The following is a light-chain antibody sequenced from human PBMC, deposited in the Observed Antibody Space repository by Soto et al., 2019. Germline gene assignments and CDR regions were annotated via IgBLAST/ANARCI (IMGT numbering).Light chain of an antibody. CDR2: AAS. J-gene: IGKJ1*01. V-gene: IGKV3-20*01. Sequence: EIVLTQSPGNLSLSPGERATLSRRASQSISSTYLAWYRQKPGQAPRLLIYAASSRATGIPDRFSGSGSGTDFTLTISRLEPEDFAVYYCQQYYASSWTFGQGTKVDIK. CDR3: QQYYASSWT. CDR1: QSISSTY.